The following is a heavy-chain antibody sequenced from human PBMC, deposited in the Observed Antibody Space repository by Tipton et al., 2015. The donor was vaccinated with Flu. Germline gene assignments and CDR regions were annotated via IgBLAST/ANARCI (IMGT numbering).Heavy chain of an antibody. CDR2: TYQTGTT. V-gene: IGHV4-59*08. Sequence: TLSLTCTVSGGSLSSYYWNWIRQPPGRGLEWIGSTYQTGTTYYNPSLKSRVTISADTSNNQFSLKLTSLTAADTAVYYCARSPSYYYDTSGYWAGPFDVWGQGTMVTVSS. J-gene: IGHJ3*01. D-gene: IGHD3-22*01. CDR1: GGSLSSYY. CDR3: ARSPSYYYDTSGYWAGPFDV.